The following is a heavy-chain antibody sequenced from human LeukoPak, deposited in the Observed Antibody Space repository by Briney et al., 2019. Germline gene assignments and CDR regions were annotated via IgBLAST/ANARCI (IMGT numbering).Heavy chain of an antibody. J-gene: IGHJ6*03. Sequence: GASVKVSCKASGYTFTACYMHWVRQAPGQGLEYMGWVNSNSGGTNYAQKFQGRVTMTRDPSITTAYMELRWLRSDDTAVYYCARDCRRIAAAGTFGYYYYYYMDVWGKGTTVTVSS. CDR1: GYTFTACY. CDR2: VNSNSGGT. V-gene: IGHV1-2*02. CDR3: ARDCRRIAAAGTFGYYYYYYMDV. D-gene: IGHD6-13*01.